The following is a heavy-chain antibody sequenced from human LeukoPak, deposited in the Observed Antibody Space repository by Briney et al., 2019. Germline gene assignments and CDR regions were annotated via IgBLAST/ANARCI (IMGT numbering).Heavy chain of an antibody. D-gene: IGHD3-9*01. V-gene: IGHV1-8*01. CDR3: ARRVLLYDILTAYSHSYSYYMDV. CDR1: GYTFTSYD. CDR2: MNPNSGNT. J-gene: IGHJ6*03. Sequence: ASVKVSCKASGYTFTSYDINWVRQATGQGLEWMGWMNPNSGNTGYAQKFQGRVTMTRNTSRSTAYMELSSLRSEDTAVYYCARRVLLYDILTAYSHSYSYYMDVWGRGTTVTISS.